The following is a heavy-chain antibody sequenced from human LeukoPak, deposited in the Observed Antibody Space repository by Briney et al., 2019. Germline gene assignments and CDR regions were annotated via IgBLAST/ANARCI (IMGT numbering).Heavy chain of an antibody. Sequence: ASVKVSCKASGYTFADYYLHWVRQAPGQGLEWLGRINPHSDVTNFAQKYQGRVTLTRDTSISTAYMELSRLRSDDTAVYYCARGYSYNNDAFDIRGQGTMVTVSS. V-gene: IGHV1-2*02. CDR3: ARGYSYNNDAFDI. J-gene: IGHJ3*02. D-gene: IGHD5-18*01. CDR1: GYTFADYY. CDR2: INPHSDVT.